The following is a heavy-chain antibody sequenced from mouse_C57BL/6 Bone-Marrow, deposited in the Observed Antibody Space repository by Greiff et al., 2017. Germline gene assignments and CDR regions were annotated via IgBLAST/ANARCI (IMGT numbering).Heavy chain of an antibody. CDR1: GYAFTNYL. CDR2: INPGSGGT. D-gene: IGHD2-2*01. J-gene: IGHJ3*01. V-gene: IGHV1-54*01. CDR3: AIWLRRKGFAY. Sequence: QVQLQQSGAELVRPGTSVKVSCKASGYAFTNYLIEWVKQRPGQGLEWIGVINPGSGGTNYNEKFKGKATLTADKSSSTAYMQLSSLTSADSAVYFCAIWLRRKGFAYWGQGTLVTVSA.